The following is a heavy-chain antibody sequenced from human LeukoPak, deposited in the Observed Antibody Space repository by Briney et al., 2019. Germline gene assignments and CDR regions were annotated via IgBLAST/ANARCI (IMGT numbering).Heavy chain of an antibody. V-gene: IGHV4-59*01. CDR1: GGSISSYY. J-gene: IGHJ3*02. CDR3: AREDFEGSGTPSGDFDI. D-gene: IGHD3-10*01. CDR2: IYYSGST. Sequence: SETLSLTCTVSGGSISSYYSSWIRQPPGKGLEWIGYIYYSGSTNYNPSLKSRVTISVYTSKNQFSLKLSSVTAADTAVYYCAREDFEGSGTPSGDFDIWGQGTMVTVSS.